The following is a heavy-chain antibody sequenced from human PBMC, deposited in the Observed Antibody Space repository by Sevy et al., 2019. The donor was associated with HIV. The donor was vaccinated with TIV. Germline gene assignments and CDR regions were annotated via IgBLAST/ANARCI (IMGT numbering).Heavy chain of an antibody. CDR3: ARSPPVVVVPGAPSWFDP. V-gene: IGHV4-34*01. J-gene: IGHJ5*02. CDR1: DGSFSGYY. Sequence: SETLSLTCGVHDGSFSGYYWNWIRQLPGKGLEWIGEINESGITYYNPSLKSRVTISVDTSKKQFSLKLNLVTAADTAVYFCARSPPVVVVPGAPSWFDPWGQGTLVTVSS. CDR2: INESGIT. D-gene: IGHD2-2*01.